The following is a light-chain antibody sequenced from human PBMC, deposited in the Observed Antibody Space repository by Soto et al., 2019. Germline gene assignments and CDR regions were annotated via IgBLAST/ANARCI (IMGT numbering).Light chain of an antibody. J-gene: IGKJ1*01. CDR2: GAS. Sequence: ETVMTQSPSTLSVSPGERSTFSFMASQSINTNLAWFQLKPGQAPRLLIYGASIRAAGIPARFSGSGSGTEFSLTISSLQSEDFAVYYCQQYNNWPPRTFGQGTKVDIK. CDR3: QQYNNWPPRT. V-gene: IGKV3-15*01. CDR1: QSINTN.